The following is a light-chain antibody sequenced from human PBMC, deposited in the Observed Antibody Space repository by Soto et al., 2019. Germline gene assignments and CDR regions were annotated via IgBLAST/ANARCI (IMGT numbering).Light chain of an antibody. J-gene: IGKJ4*01. CDR2: GAS. Sequence: DIVLTQSPGPLSLSPGERATLSCRASQSVINSFLAWYQQKPGQAPRLLIYGASSRATGIPDRFSGSGSGTDFTLTISRLEPDDFAVYYCQQYGRSPLTFGGGTKVDIK. V-gene: IGKV3-20*01. CDR1: QSVINSF. CDR3: QQYGRSPLT.